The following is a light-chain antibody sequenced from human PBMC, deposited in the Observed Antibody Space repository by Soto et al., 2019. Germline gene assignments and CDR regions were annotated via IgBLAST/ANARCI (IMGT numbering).Light chain of an antibody. Sequence: EIVMTQSPATLSVSPGERVILACRASQTILSTLAWYQQNPGQAPRLLIYGASPRATGIPARFSGRGSGTEFTLTISGVQSEDFAVYYCQQYNNWPITFGQGTRLEIK. CDR1: QTILST. CDR2: GAS. CDR3: QQYNNWPIT. V-gene: IGKV3-15*01. J-gene: IGKJ5*01.